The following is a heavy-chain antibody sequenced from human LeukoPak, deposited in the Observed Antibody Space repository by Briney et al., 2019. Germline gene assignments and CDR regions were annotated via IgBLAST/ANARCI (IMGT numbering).Heavy chain of an antibody. J-gene: IGHJ4*02. CDR2: IYYSGST. D-gene: IGHD6-6*01. CDR3: ARGPYSSSSDGFDY. CDR1: GGSNSSYY. Sequence: SETLSLTCTVSGGSNSSYYWSWIRQPPGKGLVWIGYIYYSGSTNYNPSLKSRVTISVDTSKNQFSLKLSSVTAADTAVYYCARGPYSSSSDGFDYWGQGTLVTVSS. V-gene: IGHV4-59*01.